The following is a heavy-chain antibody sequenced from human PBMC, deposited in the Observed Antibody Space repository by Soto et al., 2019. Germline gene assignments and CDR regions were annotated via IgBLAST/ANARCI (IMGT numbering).Heavy chain of an antibody. CDR2: ISGSGDST. CDR1: GFTFSSYA. V-gene: IGHV3-23*01. D-gene: IGHD1-26*01. J-gene: IGHJ4*02. Sequence: EVQLLESGGGLVQPGGSLRLSCAASGFTFSSYAMRWVRQAPVMGLEWVSAISGSGDSTYYADSVKGRFTISRDNSMNTLYLQMNSLRAEDTAVYYCARRGSGSYYDYWGQGTLVTVSS. CDR3: ARRGSGSYYDY.